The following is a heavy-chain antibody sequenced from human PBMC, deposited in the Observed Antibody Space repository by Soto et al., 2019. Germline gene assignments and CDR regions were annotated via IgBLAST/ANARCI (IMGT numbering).Heavy chain of an antibody. CDR1: GGSISSGGYY. CDR3: ARDRAPQDYDFWSYYDYYGMDV. CDR2: IYYSGST. D-gene: IGHD3-3*01. J-gene: IGHJ6*02. Sequence: SETLSLTCTVSGGSISSGGYYWSWIRQHPGKGLEWIGYIYYSGSTYYNPSLKSRVTISVDTSKNQFSLKLSSVTAADTAVYYCARDRAPQDYDFWSYYDYYGMDVWGQGTTVTVSS. V-gene: IGHV4-31*03.